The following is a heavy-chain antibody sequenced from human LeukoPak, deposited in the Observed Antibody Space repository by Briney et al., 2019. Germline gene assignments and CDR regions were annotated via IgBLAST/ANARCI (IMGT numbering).Heavy chain of an antibody. CDR2: IKQDGSEK. J-gene: IGHJ4*02. Sequence: GGSLRLSCAASGFTFSSYWMSWVRQAPGKGLEWVANIKQDGSEKYYVDSVKGRFTISRDNAKNSLYLQMNSLRAEDTAVYYCARDLAYSSGRADYWGQGTLVTVSS. D-gene: IGHD6-19*01. CDR3: ARDLAYSSGRADY. V-gene: IGHV3-7*01. CDR1: GFTFSSYW.